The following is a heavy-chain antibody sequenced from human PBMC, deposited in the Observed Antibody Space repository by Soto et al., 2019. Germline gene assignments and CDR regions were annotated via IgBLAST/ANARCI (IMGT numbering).Heavy chain of an antibody. Sequence: SLKVSCKASGGTFSSYARSWVRQAPGQGLEWMGGIIPIFGTANYAQKFQGRVTITADESTSTAYMELSSLRSEDTAVYYCARADFWSGRSDYYYSGMDVWGQGTTVTVSS. CDR3: ARADFWSGRSDYYYSGMDV. J-gene: IGHJ6*02. D-gene: IGHD3-3*01. V-gene: IGHV1-69*13. CDR2: IIPIFGTA. CDR1: GGTFSSYA.